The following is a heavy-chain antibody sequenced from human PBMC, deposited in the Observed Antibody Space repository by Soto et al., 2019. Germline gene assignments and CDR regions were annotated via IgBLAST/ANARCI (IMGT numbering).Heavy chain of an antibody. CDR3: AKPGIAAAGTGWFDP. Sequence: PGGSLRLSCTTSGFTFDNFAMSWVRQAPGKGLEWVSAISGSGGSTYYADSVKGRFTISRDNSKNTLYLQMNSLRAEDTAVYYCAKPGIAAAGTGWFDPWGQGTLVTVSS. CDR2: ISGSGGST. J-gene: IGHJ5*02. V-gene: IGHV3-23*01. D-gene: IGHD6-13*01. CDR1: GFTFDNFA.